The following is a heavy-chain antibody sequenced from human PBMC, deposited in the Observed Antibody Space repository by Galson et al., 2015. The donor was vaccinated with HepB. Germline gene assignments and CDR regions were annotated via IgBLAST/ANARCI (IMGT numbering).Heavy chain of an antibody. CDR3: ARLGSGSPRVAFDV. CDR1: EFIFSTHS. CDR2: INPSSTNI. D-gene: IGHD1-26*01. J-gene: IGHJ3*01. Sequence: SLRLSCAASEFIFSTHSMSWVRQAPGKGLEWVSYINPSSTNIFYTDSVKGRFTISRDNAKNSLFLQMNSLRDEDTAVYYCARLGSGSPRVAFDVWGQGTMVTVSS. V-gene: IGHV3-48*02.